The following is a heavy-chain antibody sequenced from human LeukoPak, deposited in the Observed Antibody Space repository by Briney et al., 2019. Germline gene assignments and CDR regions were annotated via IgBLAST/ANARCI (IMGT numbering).Heavy chain of an antibody. Sequence: GGSLRLSCAGSGFTFRSYAMHWVRQAPGKGLEWVAVISYDGSNKDYADSVKGRFTISRDNSKNTLFLQMNSLRAEDTAEYYCAREIFNGFDIWGQGTMVTVSS. V-gene: IGHV3-30-3*01. CDR1: GFTFRSYA. CDR3: AREIFNGFDI. CDR2: ISYDGSNK. J-gene: IGHJ3*02.